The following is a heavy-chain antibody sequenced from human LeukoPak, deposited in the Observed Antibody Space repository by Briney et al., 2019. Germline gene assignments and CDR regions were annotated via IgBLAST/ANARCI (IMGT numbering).Heavy chain of an antibody. V-gene: IGHV1-24*01. CDR1: GYTLTELS. Sequence: ASVKVSCKVSGYTLTELSMHWVRQAPGKGLEWMGGFDPEDGETIYAQKFQGRVTMTEDTSTDTAYMELSSLRSEDTAVYYCAADLRYYYSDGYWGQGTLVTVSS. J-gene: IGHJ4*02. CDR3: AADLRYYYSDGY. D-gene: IGHD3-10*01. CDR2: FDPEDGET.